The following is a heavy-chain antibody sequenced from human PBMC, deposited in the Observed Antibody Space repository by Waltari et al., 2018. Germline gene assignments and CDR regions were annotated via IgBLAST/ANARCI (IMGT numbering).Heavy chain of an antibody. D-gene: IGHD3-16*01. CDR2: LSRDGK. CDR3: ARDVTGYYYFDL. Sequence: EVQLVESGGGLIQPGGSLRLSCAASGFTVSTTYMNWVRQAPGKGLEWVSVLSRDGKHYADYVKGRFTISRDNSKNTVYLQMNTLRAEDTALYYCARDVTGYYYFDLWGRGTLVTVSS. J-gene: IGHJ2*01. CDR1: GFTVSTTY. V-gene: IGHV3-53*01.